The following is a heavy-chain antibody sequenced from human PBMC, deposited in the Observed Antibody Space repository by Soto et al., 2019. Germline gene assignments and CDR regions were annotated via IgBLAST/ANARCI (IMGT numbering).Heavy chain of an antibody. Sequence: GGSLRLSCAASGFTFINYAMSWVRQAPGKGLEWVSTISGSDGSTFYADSVKGRFTISRDSSKSTLSLQMNSLRAEDTALYYCAKHLRIAARPFDYWGRGAQVTVSS. CDR1: GFTFINYA. CDR2: ISGSDGST. D-gene: IGHD6-6*01. CDR3: AKHLRIAARPFDY. J-gene: IGHJ4*02. V-gene: IGHV3-23*01.